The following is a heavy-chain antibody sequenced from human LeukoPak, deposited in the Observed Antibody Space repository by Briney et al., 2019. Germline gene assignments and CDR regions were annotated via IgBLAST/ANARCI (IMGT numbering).Heavy chain of an antibody. J-gene: IGHJ4*02. D-gene: IGHD3-10*01. CDR3: TTALGSGSGIDY. CDR2: IKSKTDGGTT. Sequence: PGGSLRLSCAASGFTFSNAWMSWVRQAPGKGLGWVGRIKSKTDGGTTDYAAPVKGRFTISRDDSKNTLYLQMNSLKTEDTAVYYCTTALGSGSGIDYWGQGTLVTVSS. V-gene: IGHV3-15*01. CDR1: GFTFSNAW.